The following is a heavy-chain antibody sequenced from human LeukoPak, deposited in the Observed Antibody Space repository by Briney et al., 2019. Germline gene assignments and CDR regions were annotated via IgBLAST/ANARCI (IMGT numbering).Heavy chain of an antibody. V-gene: IGHV3-21*01. J-gene: IGHJ6*03. CDR2: ISGRSSYI. CDR1: GFTFSSYS. Sequence: GGSLRLSCAASGFTFSSYSMNWVRQAPGKGLEWVSSISGRSSYIYYADSVKGRFTISRDNAKNSLYLQMNSLRAEDTAVYYCARDPGHYMDVWGKGTTVTVSS. CDR3: ARDPGHYMDV.